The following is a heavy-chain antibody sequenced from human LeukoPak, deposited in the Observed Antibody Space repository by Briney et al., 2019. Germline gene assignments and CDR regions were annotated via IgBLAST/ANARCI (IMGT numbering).Heavy chain of an antibody. D-gene: IGHD3-10*01. CDR2: IRPYNGHT. V-gene: IGHV1-18*01. Sequence: GASVKVSCKASGYTFTSYGISWVRQAPGQGLEWMGSIRPYNGHTNYAQTPQGRVSMTTDTSTSTAYMELRSLRSDDTAVYYCARDTPYGSGSYFDYWGQGTLVTVSS. CDR1: GYTFTSYG. J-gene: IGHJ4*02. CDR3: ARDTPYGSGSYFDY.